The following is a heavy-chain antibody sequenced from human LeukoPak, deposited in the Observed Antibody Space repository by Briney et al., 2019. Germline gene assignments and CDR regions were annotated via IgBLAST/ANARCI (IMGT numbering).Heavy chain of an antibody. Sequence: ASVKVSCKASGYTFNRYAMNWVRQAPGQGLEWMGWISAYNGNTNYAQKFQGRVTMTTDTSTSTAYMELRSLRSDDTAVYYCASAYYDSSGYYVYWGQGTLVTVSS. CDR2: ISAYNGNT. J-gene: IGHJ4*02. CDR3: ASAYYDSSGYYVY. D-gene: IGHD3-22*01. V-gene: IGHV1-18*01. CDR1: GYTFNRYA.